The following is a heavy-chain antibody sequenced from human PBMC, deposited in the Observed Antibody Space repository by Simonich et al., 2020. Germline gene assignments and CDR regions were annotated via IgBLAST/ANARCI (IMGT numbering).Heavy chain of an antibody. CDR3: ARGGLYFDY. CDR1: GGSISSYY. D-gene: IGHD2-15*01. CDR2: IYYSGDT. J-gene: IGHJ4*02. Sequence: QVQLQESGPGLVKPSETLSLTCTVSGGSISSYYWSWIRQPPGKGLEWIGYIYYSGDTNSHPPLKSRVTISVDTSKNQFSLKLSSVTAADTAVYYCARGGLYFDYWGQGTLVTVSS. V-gene: IGHV4-59*01.